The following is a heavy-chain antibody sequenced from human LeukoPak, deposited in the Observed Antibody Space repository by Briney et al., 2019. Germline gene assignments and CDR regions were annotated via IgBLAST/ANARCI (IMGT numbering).Heavy chain of an antibody. J-gene: IGHJ4*01. CDR3: AKGIYSSGWSYFDY. CDR2: LSGSGITT. V-gene: IGHV3-23*01. D-gene: IGHD6-19*01. Sequence: PGGSLRLSCAASGFTITAYAMSWVRQSPGKGLEWVSTLSGSGITTYYADSVKGRFTISRDNSKNTLYLQMNSLRAEDTAVYYCAKGIYSSGWSYFDYWGHGTLVTVSS. CDR1: GFTITAYA.